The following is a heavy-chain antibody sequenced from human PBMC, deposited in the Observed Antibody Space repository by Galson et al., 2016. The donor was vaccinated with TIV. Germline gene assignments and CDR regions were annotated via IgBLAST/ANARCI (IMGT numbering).Heavy chain of an antibody. V-gene: IGHV1-18*01. J-gene: IGHJ4*02. CDR2: IRAYNGET. D-gene: IGHD4-17*01. CDR1: GYTFTDYG. Sequence: SVKVSCKASGYTFTDYGFSWVRQAPGQGLEWMAWIRAYNGETEYAQKFQGRVTLTTDASTSIAYMEVTSLRSDDTAIYYCARRGYGDWYYFDYWGQGTLVTVSS. CDR3: ARRGYGDWYYFDY.